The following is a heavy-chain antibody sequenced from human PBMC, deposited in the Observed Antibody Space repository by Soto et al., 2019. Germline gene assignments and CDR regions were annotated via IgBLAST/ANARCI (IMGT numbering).Heavy chain of an antibody. J-gene: IGHJ4*02. CDR2: IWYDGSNK. V-gene: IGHV3-33*01. CDR1: GFTFSSYG. CDR3: ARDQGRGKYSSSSFDY. Sequence: GGSLRLSCAASGFTFSSYGMHWVRQAPGKGLEWVAVIWYDGSNKYYADSVKGRFTISRDNSKNTLYLQMNSLRAEETAVYYCARDQGRGKYSSSSFDYWGQGTLVTVSS. D-gene: IGHD6-6*01.